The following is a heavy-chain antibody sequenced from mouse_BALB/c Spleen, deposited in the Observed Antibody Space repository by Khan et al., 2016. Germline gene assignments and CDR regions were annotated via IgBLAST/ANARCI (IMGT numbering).Heavy chain of an antibody. CDR1: GYTFSNYW. CDR3: ARAWYSMDY. V-gene: IGHV1-9*01. Sequence: QVQLQQSGAELMKPGASVKISCKATGYTFSNYWIEWVKQRPGHGLEWIGDILPGNANSNYNENLKGKATLTADTSSNTAYMQLSSLTSEDSAVYYWARAWYSMDYWGQGTSVTVSS. J-gene: IGHJ4*01. CDR2: ILPGNANS.